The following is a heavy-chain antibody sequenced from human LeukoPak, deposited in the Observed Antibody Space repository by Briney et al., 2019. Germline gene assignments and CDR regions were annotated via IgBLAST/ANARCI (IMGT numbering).Heavy chain of an antibody. CDR3: ARVIRWASDY. V-gene: IGHV3-64*01. Sequence: GGSLRLSCATSGFTFSSYGMVWVRQAPGKGLEYVSGITSNGGTTYYGNSVKGRFTTSRDNSKDTLYLQMGSLRSEDMAVYYCARVIRWASDYWGQGTLVTVAS. CDR2: ITSNGGTT. CDR1: GFTFSSYG. J-gene: IGHJ4*02. D-gene: IGHD4-23*01.